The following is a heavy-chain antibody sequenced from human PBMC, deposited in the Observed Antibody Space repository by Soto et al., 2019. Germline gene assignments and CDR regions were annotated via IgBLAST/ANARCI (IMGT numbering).Heavy chain of an antibody. CDR1: GFTFSSYS. CDR3: ARLDGASGLGMDV. J-gene: IGHJ6*02. CDR2: ISSSSTYI. Sequence: EVQLVESGGGLVKPGGSLRLSCAASGFTFSSYSMNWVRQAPGKGLEWVSSISSSSTYIFYADSVRGRFTISRDNAKNSLFLQMNSLRAEDTAGYYCARLDGASGLGMDVWGQGTTVTVSS. V-gene: IGHV3-21*06. D-gene: IGHD3-10*01.